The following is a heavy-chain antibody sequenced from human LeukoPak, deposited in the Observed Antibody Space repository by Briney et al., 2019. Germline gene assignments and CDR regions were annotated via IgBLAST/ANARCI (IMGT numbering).Heavy chain of an antibody. D-gene: IGHD2-15*01. CDR2: IRYDGSNK. CDR3: AKVSGSYLPNFDY. Sequence: PGGSLRLSCAVSGITFRSYGMHWVRQAPGKGLEWVAFIRYDGSNKYYADSVKGRFTISRDNSKNTLYLQMNSLRAEDTAVYYCAKVSGSYLPNFDYWGQGTLVTVS. J-gene: IGHJ4*02. CDR1: GITFRSYG. V-gene: IGHV3-30*02.